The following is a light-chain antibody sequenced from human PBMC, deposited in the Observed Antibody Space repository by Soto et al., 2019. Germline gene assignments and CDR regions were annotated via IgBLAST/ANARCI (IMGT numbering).Light chain of an antibody. CDR1: QGIRND. Sequence: AIQMTQSPASLSASVGDRFTITCRASQGIRNDLGWYQQKPGKAPKLLIYAASSLQSGVPSRFSGSGSGTDFALTITSLQAEDFATYYCLPDYNYQPFGGGTKADNK. J-gene: IGKJ4*01. CDR2: AAS. V-gene: IGKV1-6*01. CDR3: LPDYNYQP.